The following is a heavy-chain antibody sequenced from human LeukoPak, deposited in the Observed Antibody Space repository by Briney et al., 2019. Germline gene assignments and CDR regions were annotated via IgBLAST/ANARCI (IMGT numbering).Heavy chain of an antibody. CDR3: ARDLGQYYDTSDNWFDP. Sequence: GGSLRLSCAASGFTFSAYWMTWVRQAPGKGLAWVANIIEGGDVKYYVDSVKGRFTISRDNAKNTLNLQMNSLRAEDTAVYYCARDLGQYYDTSDNWFDPWGQGTLVTVSS. CDR1: GFTFSAYW. D-gene: IGHD3-22*01. J-gene: IGHJ5*02. V-gene: IGHV3-7*01. CDR2: IIEGGDVK.